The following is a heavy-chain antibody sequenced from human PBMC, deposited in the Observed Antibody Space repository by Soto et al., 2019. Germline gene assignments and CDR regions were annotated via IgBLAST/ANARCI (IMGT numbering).Heavy chain of an antibody. CDR1: GFTFSSYS. Sequence: PGGSLRLSCSASGFTFSSYSMNWFRQAPGKGLEWVSYISSSSSTIYYADSVKGRFTISRDNAKNSLYLQMNSLRDEDTAVYYCARFFYCSGGSCYSAFYYYDSSGRPEDAFDIWGQGTMVTVSS. CDR3: ARFFYCSGGSCYSAFYYYDSSGRPEDAFDI. V-gene: IGHV3-48*02. J-gene: IGHJ3*02. D-gene: IGHD2-15*01. CDR2: ISSSSSTI.